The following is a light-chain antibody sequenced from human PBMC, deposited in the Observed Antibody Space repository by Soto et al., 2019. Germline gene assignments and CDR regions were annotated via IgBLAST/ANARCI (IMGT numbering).Light chain of an antibody. CDR1: QGISSY. Sequence: AIRMTQSPSSLSASTGDRVTITCRASQGISSYLAWYQQKPGKAPKLLFSAASTLQSGVPSKFSGSGSGTDFTLTISCLQSEDFATYYCQQYYSYPQTFGQGTKVEIK. CDR3: QQYYSYPQT. V-gene: IGKV1-8*01. CDR2: AAS. J-gene: IGKJ1*01.